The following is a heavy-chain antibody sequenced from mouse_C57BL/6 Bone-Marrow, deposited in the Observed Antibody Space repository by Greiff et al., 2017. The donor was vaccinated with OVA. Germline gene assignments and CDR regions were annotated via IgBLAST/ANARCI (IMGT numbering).Heavy chain of an antibody. J-gene: IGHJ2*01. V-gene: IGHV1-7*01. CDR1: GYTFTSYW. D-gene: IGHD6-2*01. CDR3: ARSLFDY. Sequence: VQLQESGAELAKPGASVKLSCKASGYTFTSYWMHWVKQRPGQGLEWIGYINPSSGYTKYNQKFKAKATLTADKSSSTAYMQLSSLTYEDSAVYYCARSLFDYWGQGTTLTVSS. CDR2: INPSSGYT.